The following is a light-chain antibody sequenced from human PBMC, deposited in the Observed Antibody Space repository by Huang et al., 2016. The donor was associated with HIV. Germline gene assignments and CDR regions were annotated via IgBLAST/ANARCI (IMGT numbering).Light chain of an antibody. CDR1: QSVNSN. Sequence: EIVMTQSPATLSVSPGESATLSCRASQSVNSNLAWYQQKPGQAPRLLIYGASTRATGIPARFSGSGSGTEFTLTISSLQSEDFAVYYCQQYNNWPRTFGQGTKLEIK. CDR2: GAS. V-gene: IGKV3-15*01. CDR3: QQYNNWPRT. J-gene: IGKJ1*01.